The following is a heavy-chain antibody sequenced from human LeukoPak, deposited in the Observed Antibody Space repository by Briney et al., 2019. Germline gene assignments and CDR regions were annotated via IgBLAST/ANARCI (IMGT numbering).Heavy chain of an antibody. CDR3: TKELGY. CDR1: GGAISYYY. D-gene: IGHD3-16*01. CDR2: IYTSGTT. Sequence: ASETLSLTCTVSGGAISYYYWSWIRQPAGKGLEWIGRIYTSGTTNYNPSLKSRVTISVDTSKNQFSLKLSSVTAADTAVYYCTKELGYWGQGTLVTVSS. J-gene: IGHJ4*02. V-gene: IGHV4-4*07.